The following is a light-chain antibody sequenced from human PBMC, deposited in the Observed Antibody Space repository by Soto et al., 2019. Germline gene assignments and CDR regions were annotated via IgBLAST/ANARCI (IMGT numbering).Light chain of an antibody. J-gene: IGLJ1*01. Sequence: QSALTQPPSVSGSPGQSVTISCTGTSSDVGNYNRVSWYQQPPGTAPKLIIYEVSNRPSGVPDRFSGSKSGNTASLTISGLQADDEADYYCSSYTSTSTYVFGAGTKLTVL. CDR1: SSDVGNYNR. CDR2: EVS. CDR3: SSYTSTSTYV. V-gene: IGLV2-18*02.